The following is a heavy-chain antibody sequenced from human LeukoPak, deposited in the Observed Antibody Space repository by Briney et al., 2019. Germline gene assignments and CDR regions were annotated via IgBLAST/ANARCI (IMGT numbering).Heavy chain of an antibody. CDR1: GYSFTSYW. CDR2: IYPGDSST. V-gene: IGHV5-51*01. D-gene: IGHD6-19*01. J-gene: IGHJ4*02. Sequence: GESLKISCKGSGYSFTSYWIAWVRQMPGKGLEWMGIIYPGDSSTRYSPSFQGQVTISVGKSISTAYPQWSSLKASDTAMYYCARRSTGWYYFDHWGQGTLLTVSS. CDR3: ARRSTGWYYFDH.